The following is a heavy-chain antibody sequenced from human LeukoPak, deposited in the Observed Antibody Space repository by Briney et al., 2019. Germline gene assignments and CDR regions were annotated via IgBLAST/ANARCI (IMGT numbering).Heavy chain of an antibody. CDR1: GYSFTSYW. CDR3: ARIALRVAATYYFAH. V-gene: IGHV5-51*01. J-gene: IGHJ4*02. Sequence: GEALKISSKGAGYSFTSYWSGWVRQMPRKGVEGMGIIYTGDSDTSYNQSFQGQVNISADKSISTAYLQWSSPKASDTAMYYCARIALRVAATYYFAHWGQGTLVTVPS. CDR2: IYTGDSDT. D-gene: IGHD2-15*01.